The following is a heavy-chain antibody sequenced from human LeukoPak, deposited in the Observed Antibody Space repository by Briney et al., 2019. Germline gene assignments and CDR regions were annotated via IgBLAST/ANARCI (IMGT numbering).Heavy chain of an antibody. CDR3: ARPHSSGWYEAY. J-gene: IGHJ4*02. D-gene: IGHD6-19*01. CDR1: GCSFTSYW. V-gene: IGHV5-10-1*01. Sequence: GESLKISCKGSGCSFTSYWISWVRQMPGKGLEWMGRIDPSDSYTNYSPSFQGHVTISADKSISTAYLQWSSLKASDTAMYYCARPHSSGWYEAYWGQGALVTVSS. CDR2: IDPSDSYT.